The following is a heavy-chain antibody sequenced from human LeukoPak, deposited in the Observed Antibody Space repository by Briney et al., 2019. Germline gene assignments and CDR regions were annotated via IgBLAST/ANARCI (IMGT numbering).Heavy chain of an antibody. CDR3: ARDYYGSGSSLTPYFDY. CDR1: GYSFTAFY. V-gene: IGHV1-46*01. J-gene: IGHJ4*02. CDR2: INPSGGST. D-gene: IGHD3-10*01. Sequence: GASVKVSCKASGYSFTAFYIHWVRQAPGQGLEWMGIINPSGGSTSYAQKFQGRVTMTRDTSTSTVYMELSSLRSEDTAVYYCARDYYGSGSSLTPYFDYWGQGTLVTVSS.